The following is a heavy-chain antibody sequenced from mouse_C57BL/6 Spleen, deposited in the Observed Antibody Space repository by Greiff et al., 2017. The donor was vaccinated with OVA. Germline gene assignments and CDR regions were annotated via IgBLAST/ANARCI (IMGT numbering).Heavy chain of an antibody. D-gene: IGHD4-1*01. CDR2: ISAGGSYT. V-gene: IGHV5-4*01. CDR1: GFTFSSYA. CDR3: ARDRVTGTRYFDY. J-gene: IGHJ2*01. Sequence: DVKLQESGGGLVKPGGSLKLSCAASGFTFSSYAMSWVRQTPEKRLEWVATISAGGSYTYYPDNVKGRFTISRDNAKNNLYLQMSHLKSEDTAMYYCARDRVTGTRYFDYWGQGTTLTVSS.